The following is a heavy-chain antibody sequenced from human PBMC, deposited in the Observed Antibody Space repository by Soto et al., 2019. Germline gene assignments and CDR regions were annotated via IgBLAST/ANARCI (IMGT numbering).Heavy chain of an antibody. CDR2: IYYSGST. V-gene: IGHV4-39*01. D-gene: IGHD3-16*01. CDR3: ARRPRGTNLFAS. CDR1: GGSISISYY. Sequence: QLQLQESGPGLVKPSETLSLTCAVSGGSISISYYWGWIRQPPGKGLEWIGSIYYSGSTYYNPSLKSRVTTTVDSSKYQFSLELRSGTAADSAVYYGARRPRGTNLFASWGQGTLVTVSS. J-gene: IGHJ4*02.